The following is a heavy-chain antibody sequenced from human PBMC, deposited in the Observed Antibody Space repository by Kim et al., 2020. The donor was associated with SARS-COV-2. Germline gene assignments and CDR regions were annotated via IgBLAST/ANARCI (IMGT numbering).Heavy chain of an antibody. CDR3: ARVPRDYGSGNWFDP. J-gene: IGHJ5*02. Sequence: SETLSLTCTVSGGSISSYYWSWIRQPPGKGLEWIGYIYYSGSTNYNPSLKSRVTISVDTSKNQFSLKLSSVTAADTAVYYCARVPRDYGSGNWFDPWGQGTLVTVSS. D-gene: IGHD3-10*01. V-gene: IGHV4-59*01. CDR1: GGSISSYY. CDR2: IYYSGST.